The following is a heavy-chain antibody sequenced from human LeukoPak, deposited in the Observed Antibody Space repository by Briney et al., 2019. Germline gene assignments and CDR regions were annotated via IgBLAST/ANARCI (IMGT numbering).Heavy chain of an antibody. CDR1: GGTFSSYA. J-gene: IGHJ4*02. Sequence: ASVKVSCKASGGTFSSYAISWVRQAPGQGLEWMGWISAYNGNTNYAQKLQGRVTMTTDTSTSTAYMELRSLRSDDTAVYYCARRDSSGYYSYYFDYWGQGTLVTVSS. D-gene: IGHD3-22*01. CDR2: ISAYNGNT. V-gene: IGHV1-18*01. CDR3: ARRDSSGYYSYYFDY.